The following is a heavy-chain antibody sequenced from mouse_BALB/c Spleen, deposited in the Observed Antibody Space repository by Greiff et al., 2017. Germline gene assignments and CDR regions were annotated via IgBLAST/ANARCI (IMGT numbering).Heavy chain of an antibody. V-gene: IGHV5-6-3*01. CDR3: ARDPYGNYWYLDV. CDR2: INSNGGST. J-gene: IGHJ1*01. D-gene: IGHD2-1*01. CDR1: GFTFSSYG. Sequence: EVQRVESGGGLVQPGGSLKLSCAASGFTFSSYGMSWVRQTPDKRLELVATINSNGGSTYYPDSVKGRFTISRDNAKNTLYLQMSSLKSEDTAMYYCARDPYGNYWYLDVWGAGTTVTVSS.